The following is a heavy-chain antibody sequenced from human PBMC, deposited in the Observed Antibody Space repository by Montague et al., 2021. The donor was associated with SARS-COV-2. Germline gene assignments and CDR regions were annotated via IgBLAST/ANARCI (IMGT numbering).Heavy chain of an antibody. J-gene: IGHJ4*02. CDR2: IYYSGST. Sequence: SETLSLTCTVSGGSISSYYWSWIRQHPGTGLQWIGYIYYSGSTNYNPSLKSRVTISVDTSKNQFSLKLSSVTAADTAVYYCARDLGDYWGQGTLVTVSS. V-gene: IGHV4-59*13. CDR3: ARDLGDY. CDR1: GGSISSYY.